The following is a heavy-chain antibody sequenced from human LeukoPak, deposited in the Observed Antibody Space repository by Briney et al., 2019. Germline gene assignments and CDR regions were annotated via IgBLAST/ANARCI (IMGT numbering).Heavy chain of an antibody. CDR2: VGISRGNT. CDR3: ARDHRYAFDN. Sequence: GGSLRLSCGASGFTFSDYSMNWVRQAPGKGLEWISYVGISRGNTKYAASVKGRFTISGDSAKNSVFLQMNNLRVEDTAVYYCARDHRYAFDNWGQGTLVTVSS. CDR1: GFTFSDYS. D-gene: IGHD5-12*01. J-gene: IGHJ4*02. V-gene: IGHV3-48*04.